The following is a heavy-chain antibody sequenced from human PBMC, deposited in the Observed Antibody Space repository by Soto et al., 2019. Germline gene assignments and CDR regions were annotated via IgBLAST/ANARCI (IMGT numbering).Heavy chain of an antibody. CDR3: ARGFGFDP. J-gene: IGHJ5*02. V-gene: IGHV3-7*04. CDR2: IKQDGSEN. D-gene: IGHD3-3*01. Sequence: GGSLRLSCAASGFTFSGSWMNWVRQAPGKGLEWVANIKQDGSENYYVDSVRGRFTISRDNAKNSLFLQMDSLRAEDTAVYYCARGFGFDPWGQGTLVTVSS. CDR1: GFTFSGSW.